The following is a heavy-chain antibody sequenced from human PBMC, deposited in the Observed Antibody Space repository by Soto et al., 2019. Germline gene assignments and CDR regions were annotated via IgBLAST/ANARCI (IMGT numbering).Heavy chain of an antibody. V-gene: IGHV3-11*01. CDR1: GFTFSDYY. J-gene: IGHJ6*03. D-gene: IGHD5-18*01. Sequence: GGSLRLSCAASGFTFSDYYMSWIRQAPGKGLEWVSYISSSGSNIYYADSVKGRFTISRDNAKNSLYLQMNSLRAEDTAVYYCARDLDTAMVNHYYYMDVWGKGTTVTVSS. CDR3: ARDLDTAMVNHYYYMDV. CDR2: ISSSGSNI.